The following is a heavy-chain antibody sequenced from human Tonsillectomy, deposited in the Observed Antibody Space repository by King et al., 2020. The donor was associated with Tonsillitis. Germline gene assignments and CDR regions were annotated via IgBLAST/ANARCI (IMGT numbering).Heavy chain of an antibody. Sequence: QVQLVQSGAEVKKPGASVNVSCKASGYTFTRYGISWVRQAPGQGLVWLGGRSGYNGYTNYAQTLQARVTMPTEPSTSTAYTALRRLRSDDTAVYYCARELHDLLTGRLFTWFDPWGQGTLVTVSS. CDR1: GYTFTRYG. D-gene: IGHD3-9*01. CDR2: RSGYNGYT. CDR3: ARELHDLLTGRLFTWFDP. J-gene: IGHJ5*02. V-gene: IGHV1-18*01.